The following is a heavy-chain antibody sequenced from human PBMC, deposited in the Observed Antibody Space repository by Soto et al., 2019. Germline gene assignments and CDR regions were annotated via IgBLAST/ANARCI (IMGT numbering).Heavy chain of an antibody. CDR2: INAGNGNT. Sequence: QVQLVQSETEVKKPGASVKVSCKASGYTFNRYNMHWVCQAPVQRREWMGWINAGNGNTKYSQKFQGRITITRDTSASTAYMELSSLRSEDTAVYYCAREGGYGWGYHSYGMDVWGQGTTVTVSS. J-gene: IGHJ6*02. CDR3: AREGGYGWGYHSYGMDV. CDR1: GYTFNRYN. D-gene: IGHD1-1*01. V-gene: IGHV1-3*01.